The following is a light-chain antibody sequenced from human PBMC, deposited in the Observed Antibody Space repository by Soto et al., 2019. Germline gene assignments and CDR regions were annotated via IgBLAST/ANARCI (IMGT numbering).Light chain of an antibody. J-gene: IGLJ2*01. CDR2: SNN. CDR3: SSYGNTRGTLEVVL. CDR1: NSNVGRNG. Sequence: QSVLTQSPSASGTPGQRVTISCSGSNSNVGRNGVNWYQQLPGTAPKLLVYSNNQRPSGVPDRFSGSKSGTSASLAISGLQSEDEADYYCSSYGNTRGTLEVVLFGGGTKLTVL. V-gene: IGLV1-44*01.